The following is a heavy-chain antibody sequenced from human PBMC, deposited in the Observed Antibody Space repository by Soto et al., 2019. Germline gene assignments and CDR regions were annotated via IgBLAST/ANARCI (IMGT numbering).Heavy chain of an antibody. CDR1: GFTFSSYG. V-gene: IGHV3-30*18. D-gene: IGHD2-2*01. CDR2: ISYDGSNK. CDR3: AKGPAIVLVPAAMNYYYGMDV. J-gene: IGHJ6*04. Sequence: QVQLVESGGGVVQPGRSLRLSCAASGFTFSSYGMHWVRQAPGKGLEWVAVISYDGSNKYYADSVKGRFTISRDNYKNALDLQMNSLIAEDTAVYYCAKGPAIVLVPAAMNYYYGMDVWGKGTTVTVSS.